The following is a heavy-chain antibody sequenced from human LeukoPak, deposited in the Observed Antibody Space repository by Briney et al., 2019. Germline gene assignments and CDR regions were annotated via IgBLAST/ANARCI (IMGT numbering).Heavy chain of an antibody. CDR3: ATKQTYYDILTGLTHNWFDP. CDR1: GYTLTELS. V-gene: IGHV1-24*01. D-gene: IGHD3-9*01. CDR2: FDPAEGET. Sequence: ASVKVSCKVSGYTLTELSMHWVRQAPGKGLEWMGGFDPAEGETIYAQKFQGRVTMTEDTSTDTAYMELSSLRSEDTAVYYCATKQTYYDILTGLTHNWFDPWGQGTLVTVSS. J-gene: IGHJ5*02.